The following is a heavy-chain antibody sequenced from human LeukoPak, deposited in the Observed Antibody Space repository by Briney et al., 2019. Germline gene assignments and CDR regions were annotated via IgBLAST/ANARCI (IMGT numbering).Heavy chain of an antibody. D-gene: IGHD6-13*01. Sequence: SETLSLTCTASGGSISSSSYYWGWIRQPPGKGLEWIGSIYYSGSTYYNPSLKSRVTISVDTSKNQFSLKLSSVTAADTAVYYCARHYRLTAAAGSTNWFDPWGQGTLVTVSS. J-gene: IGHJ5*02. V-gene: IGHV4-39*01. CDR3: ARHYRLTAAAGSTNWFDP. CDR1: GGSISSSSYY. CDR2: IYYSGST.